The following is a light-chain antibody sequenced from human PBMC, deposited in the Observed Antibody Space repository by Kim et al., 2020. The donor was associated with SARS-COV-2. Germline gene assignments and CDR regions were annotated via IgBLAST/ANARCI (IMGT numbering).Light chain of an antibody. V-gene: IGKV4-1*01. J-gene: IGKJ5*01. Sequence: TATINCKSSQSLLYDSNNKNYLAWYQQKPGQPPKLLIYWASTRASGVPARFGGSGSGTDFTLTISSLQAEDVAVYYCQQYSSNSLFGQGTRLEIK. CDR2: WAS. CDR1: QSLLYDSNNKNY. CDR3: QQYSSNSL.